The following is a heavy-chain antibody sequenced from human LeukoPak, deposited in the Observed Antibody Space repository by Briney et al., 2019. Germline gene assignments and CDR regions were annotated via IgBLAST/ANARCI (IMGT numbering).Heavy chain of an antibody. CDR3: ARRRNSSGWWGWSDP. J-gene: IGHJ5*02. CDR2: IYHSGST. Sequence: PSETLSLTCAVSGGSISSSNWWSWVRPPPGKGLEWIGEIYHSGSTNYNPSLKSRVTMSVDKSKNQFSLKLSSVTAADTAVYYCARRRNSSGWWGWSDPWGQGTLVTVSS. D-gene: IGHD6-19*01. CDR1: GGSISSSNW. V-gene: IGHV4-4*02.